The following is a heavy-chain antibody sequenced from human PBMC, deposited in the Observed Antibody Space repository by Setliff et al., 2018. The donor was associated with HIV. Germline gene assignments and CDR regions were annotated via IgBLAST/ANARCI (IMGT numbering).Heavy chain of an antibody. D-gene: IGHD2-2*02. Sequence: GASVKVSCKASGGAFISHTFTWVRQAPGQGLEWMGRIIPILSIPNYAQNFQGRLTISADKSTRTAYLELSSLRSDDSAVYFCAKEQEIGSYLDPWGQGTLVTVSS. V-gene: IGHV1-69*04. CDR3: AKEQEIGSYLDP. CDR1: GGAFISHT. CDR2: IIPILSIP. J-gene: IGHJ5*02.